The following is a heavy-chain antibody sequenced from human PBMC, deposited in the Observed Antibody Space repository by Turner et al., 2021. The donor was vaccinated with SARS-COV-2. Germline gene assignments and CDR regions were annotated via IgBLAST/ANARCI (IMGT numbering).Heavy chain of an antibody. CDR2: TYYRSRWYN. CDR3: GRSTSSPTFSIHL. D-gene: IGHD1-26*01. CDR1: GDSVSSNSAA. Sequence: QVQLQQSGPGLVKPAQTLSLTRVISGDSVSSNSAAWNWIRQSPTRGLEWLGRTYYRSRWYNDYAESVKGRITVNPDTYKNQYSLQLNSVTPEDTAVYYCGRSTSSPTFSIHLWGQGTLVTVSS. J-gene: IGHJ4*02. V-gene: IGHV6-1*01.